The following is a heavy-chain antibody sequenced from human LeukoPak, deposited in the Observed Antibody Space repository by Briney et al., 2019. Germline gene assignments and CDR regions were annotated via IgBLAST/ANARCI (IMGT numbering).Heavy chain of an antibody. J-gene: IGHJ4*02. Sequence: SETLSLTCTVSGASISTSGYWWGWIRQPPGKGLEWIATIYDSGSTFYNPSLKSRVTISADTSKSQFSLKLNSVTAADTAVYYCARRAYGIGFGYWGQGTLVSVSS. V-gene: IGHV4-39*01. CDR1: GASISTSGYW. D-gene: IGHD1-26*01. CDR3: ARRAYGIGFGY. CDR2: IYDSGST.